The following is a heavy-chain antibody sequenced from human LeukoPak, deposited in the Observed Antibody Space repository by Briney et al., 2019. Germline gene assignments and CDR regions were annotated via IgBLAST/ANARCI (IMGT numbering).Heavy chain of an antibody. CDR1: GYSXSSXH. V-gene: IGHV1-46*01. CDR2: INPTGDST. CDR3: ARGLSADTPGRYYYDGMDV. D-gene: IGHD2-15*01. J-gene: IGHJ6*02. Sequence: ASVKVSCKASGYSXSSXHMYWVXQAPGQGLEWMGTINPTGDSTTYAKKFQGRVTVTRDTSTNTLYMDLYSLRSEDTAVYYCARGLSADTPGRYYYDGMDVWGQGTTVTVSS.